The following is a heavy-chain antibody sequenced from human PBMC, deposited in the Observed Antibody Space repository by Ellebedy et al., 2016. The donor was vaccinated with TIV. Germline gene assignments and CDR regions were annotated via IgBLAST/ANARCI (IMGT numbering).Heavy chain of an antibody. V-gene: IGHV3-21*01. D-gene: IGHD6-19*01. Sequence: GGSLRLXCSASGFTLSDHSIHWVRQTPGRGLAWVSSISTSGSQLNYPDALKGRFTISRDSAKNSVYLQMDSLTVEDTGIYYCARASYNTAWGDVWGQGTTVTVSS. CDR3: ARASYNTAWGDV. CDR2: ISTSGSQL. CDR1: GFTLSDHS. J-gene: IGHJ6*02.